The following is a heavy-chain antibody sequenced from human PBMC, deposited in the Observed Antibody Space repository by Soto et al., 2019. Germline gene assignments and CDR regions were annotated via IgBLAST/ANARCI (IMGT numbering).Heavy chain of an antibody. Sequence: SETLSLTCTVSGGSVSSGSYYWSWIRQPPGKGLEWIGYIYHSGSTYYNPSLKSRVTISVDRSKNQFSLKLSSVTAADRAVYYCARAHYGDYGYGMDVWGQGTTVTVSS. CDR2: IYHSGST. CDR1: GGSVSSGSYY. V-gene: IGHV4-30-2*01. CDR3: ARAHYGDYGYGMDV. D-gene: IGHD4-17*01. J-gene: IGHJ6*02.